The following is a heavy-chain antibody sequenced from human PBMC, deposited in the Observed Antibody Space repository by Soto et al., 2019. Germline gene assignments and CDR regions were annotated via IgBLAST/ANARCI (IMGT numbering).Heavy chain of an antibody. J-gene: IGHJ6*03. CDR2: IYYSGSP. Sequence: WIRKKTGKGLEWIGYIYYSGSPKYNPSLKSRVTISVDTSKNQFALKLSSVTAAGTAVYYCARAYYDFWSGSVYYYMDVWGKGTTVTVFS. D-gene: IGHD3-3*01. V-gene: IGHV4-59*01. CDR3: ARAYYDFWSGSVYYYMDV.